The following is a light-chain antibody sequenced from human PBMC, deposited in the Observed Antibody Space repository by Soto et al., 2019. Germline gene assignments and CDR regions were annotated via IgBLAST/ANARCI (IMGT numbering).Light chain of an antibody. CDR1: QSISSY. CDR3: QQYNSYSPWT. Sequence: DIQMTQSPSSLSASVGDSVTITCRASQSISSYLNWYQQKPGKAPKLLIYAASSLQSGVPSRFSGGGSGTEFTLTISGLQPDDFATYYCQQYNSYSPWTFGPGTKVDI. V-gene: IGKV1-39*01. CDR2: AAS. J-gene: IGKJ1*01.